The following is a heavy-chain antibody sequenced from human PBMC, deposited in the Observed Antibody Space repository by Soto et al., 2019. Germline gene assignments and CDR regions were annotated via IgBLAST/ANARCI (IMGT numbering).Heavy chain of an antibody. V-gene: IGHV4-34*01. CDR1: GGSFSGYY. J-gene: IGHJ4*02. CDR2: INHSGST. Sequence: PSETLSLTCAVYGGSFSGYYWSWIRQPPGKGLEWIGEINHSGSTNYNPSLKSRVTISVDTSKNQFSLKLSSVTAADTAVYYCARGRSYYYGSGSYCPLDYWGQGTLVTVSS. D-gene: IGHD3-10*01. CDR3: ARGRSYYYGSGSYCPLDY.